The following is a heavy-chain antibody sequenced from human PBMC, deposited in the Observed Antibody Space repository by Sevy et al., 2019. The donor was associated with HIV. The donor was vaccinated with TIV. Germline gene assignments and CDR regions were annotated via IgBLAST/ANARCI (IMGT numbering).Heavy chain of an antibody. J-gene: IGHJ3*02. CDR3: AKESSASSGWYQGVDAFDI. V-gene: IGHV3-23*01. CDR2: RSGSGGST. D-gene: IGHD6-19*01. CDR1: GFTFSSYA. Sequence: GGSLRLSCAASGFTFSSYAMSWVRRAPGKGLEWVSDRSGSGGSTDYADSVKGRFTISRDNSKNTLYLQMNSLRAEDTAVYYCAKESSASSGWYQGVDAFDIWGQGTMVTVSS.